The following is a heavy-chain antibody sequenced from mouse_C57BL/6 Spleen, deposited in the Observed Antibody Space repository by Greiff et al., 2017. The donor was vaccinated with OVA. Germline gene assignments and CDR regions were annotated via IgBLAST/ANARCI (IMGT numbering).Heavy chain of an antibody. CDR3: TTYPFAY. J-gene: IGHJ3*01. Sequence: EVKLVESGAELVRPGASVKLSCTASGFNIKDDYMHWVKQRPEQGLEWIGWIDPENGDTEYASKFQGKATITADTSSNTAYLQLSSLTSEDTAVYYCTTYPFAYWGQGTLVTVSA. CDR1: GFNIKDDY. V-gene: IGHV14-4*01. CDR2: IDPENGDT.